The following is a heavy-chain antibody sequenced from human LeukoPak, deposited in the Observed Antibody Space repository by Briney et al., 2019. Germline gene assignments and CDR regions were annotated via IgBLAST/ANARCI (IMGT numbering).Heavy chain of an antibody. CDR1: GYTFTRYD. J-gene: IGHJ4*02. Sequence: GASVKVSCKPSGYTFTRYDKNWVRLAPRDRLEWVGGMNPNRGNTGYAQKFQGRVTMTRNTSISTAYMKLSSLRAEDTAVYYCARVHSQWLVLNYWGQGTLVTVSS. CDR2: MNPNRGNT. CDR3: ARVHSQWLVLNY. D-gene: IGHD6-19*01. V-gene: IGHV1-8*01.